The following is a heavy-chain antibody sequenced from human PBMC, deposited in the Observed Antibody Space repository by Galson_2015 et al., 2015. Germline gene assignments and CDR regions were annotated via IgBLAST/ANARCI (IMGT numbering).Heavy chain of an antibody. Sequence: SLRLSCAASGFTFSSYAMHWVRQAPGKGLEWVAVISYDGSNKYYADSVKGRFTISRDNSKNTLYLQMNSLRAEDTAVYYCARIDYDSSGYYPSYFDYWGQGTLVTVSS. CDR2: ISYDGSNK. CDR3: ARIDYDSSGYYPSYFDY. V-gene: IGHV3-30-3*01. J-gene: IGHJ4*02. CDR1: GFTFSSYA. D-gene: IGHD3-22*01.